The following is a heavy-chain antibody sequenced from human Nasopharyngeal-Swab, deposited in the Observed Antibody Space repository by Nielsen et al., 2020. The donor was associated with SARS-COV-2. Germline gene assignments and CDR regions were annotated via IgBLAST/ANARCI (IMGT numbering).Heavy chain of an antibody. V-gene: IGHV1-18*04. CDR2: INTYNGNT. CDR1: GYPFTTYG. CDR3: ARDAYGPSPFDY. D-gene: IGHD4-17*01. J-gene: IGHJ4*02. Sequence: ASVKVSCKTSGYPFTTYGITWVRQAPGQGLEWIGWINTYNGNTYYAQKLQGRVTMTTDTSTSTACMELRSLRSDDTAVYYCARDAYGPSPFDYWGQGTLVTVSS.